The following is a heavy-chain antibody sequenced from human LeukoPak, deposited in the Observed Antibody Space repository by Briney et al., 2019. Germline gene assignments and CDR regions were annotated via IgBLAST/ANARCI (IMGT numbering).Heavy chain of an antibody. CDR1: GFTFRSYE. J-gene: IGHJ5*02. Sequence: GGSLRLSCAASGFTFRSYEMSWVRQAPGKGLEWVSYISGGGSTKYYADSVKGRFTISRDNAKNSLYLQMNSLRAEDTAVYYCARDRWFDPWGQGTLVTVSS. V-gene: IGHV3-48*03. CDR2: ISGGGSTK. CDR3: ARDRWFDP.